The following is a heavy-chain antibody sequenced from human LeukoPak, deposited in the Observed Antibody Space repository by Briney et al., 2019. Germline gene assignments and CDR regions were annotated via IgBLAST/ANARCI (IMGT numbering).Heavy chain of an antibody. Sequence: ASVKVSCKASAYTFTGYYMHWVRQAPGQGLEWMGWIYPNSGGTNYAQKFQGRVTMTRDTSISTAYMELSRLRSDDTAVYYCARVDYYYDSSGYYYNWFDPWGQGTLVTVSS. CDR3: ARVDYYYDSSGYYYNWFDP. CDR2: IYPNSGGT. J-gene: IGHJ5*02. CDR1: AYTFTGYY. V-gene: IGHV1-2*02. D-gene: IGHD3-22*01.